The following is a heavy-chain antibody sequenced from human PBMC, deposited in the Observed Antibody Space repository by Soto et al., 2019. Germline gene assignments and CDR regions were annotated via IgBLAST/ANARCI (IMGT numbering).Heavy chain of an antibody. J-gene: IGHJ4*02. D-gene: IGHD6-13*01. V-gene: IGHV3-23*01. CDR2: ISGSGGST. CDR1: GFTFSSYA. Sequence: EVQLLASGGGLVQPGGSLRLSCAASGFTFSSYAMNWVRQAPGKGLEWVSVISGSGGSTYYADSVKGRFSISRDDSKNTLYLQMNSLRAEDTAVYYCARRGPGTYFDYWGQRTLVTVSS. CDR3: ARRGPGTYFDY.